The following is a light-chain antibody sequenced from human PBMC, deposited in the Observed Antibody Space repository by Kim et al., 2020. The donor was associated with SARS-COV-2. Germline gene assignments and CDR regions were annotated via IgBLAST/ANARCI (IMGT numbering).Light chain of an antibody. V-gene: IGKV3-20*01. CDR3: QQYGSSPRT. Sequence: FPGERATFYGRASQSVSSSYLAWYQQKPGQAPRLLIYGASSRATGIPDRVSGSESGTDCTLTISRLEPEDFAVYYGQQYGSSPRTFGQVTKVDIK. CDR2: GAS. J-gene: IGKJ1*01. CDR1: QSVSSSY.